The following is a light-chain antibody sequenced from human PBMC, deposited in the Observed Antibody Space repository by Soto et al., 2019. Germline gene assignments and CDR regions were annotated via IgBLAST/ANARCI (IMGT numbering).Light chain of an antibody. CDR2: AAS. CDR3: QQSDSYPYT. V-gene: IGKV1-39*01. CDR1: QSITNY. J-gene: IGKJ2*01. Sequence: DIQMTQSQSSLSVSVGDRVTINCRTSQSITNYLNWYQQKPGKAPKLLVYAASSLQSGVPSRFSGNGSGTDFTLTISSLQREDFASYYCQQSDSYPYTFGQGTKLEIK.